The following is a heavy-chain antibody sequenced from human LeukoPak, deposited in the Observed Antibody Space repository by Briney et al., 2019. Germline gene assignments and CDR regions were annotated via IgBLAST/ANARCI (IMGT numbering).Heavy chain of an antibody. D-gene: IGHD6-19*01. Sequence: GGSLRLSCAASGSTFSSYWMHWVRQAPGKGLVWVSRINSDGSSTSYADSVKGRFTISRDNAKNTLYLQMNSLRAEDTAVYYCAKELSPIAVAGIPDYWGQGTLVTVSS. V-gene: IGHV3-74*01. CDR3: AKELSPIAVAGIPDY. CDR1: GSTFSSYW. CDR2: INSDGSST. J-gene: IGHJ4*02.